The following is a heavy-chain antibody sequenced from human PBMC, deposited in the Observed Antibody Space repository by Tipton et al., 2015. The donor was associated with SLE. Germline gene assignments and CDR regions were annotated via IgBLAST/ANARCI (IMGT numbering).Heavy chain of an antibody. J-gene: IGHJ5*02. D-gene: IGHD5-18*01. CDR2: ICYTGTTT. Sequence: TLSLTCTVSGGSVSSSSKYWAWIRQPPGKGVGWIGSICYTGTTTYYNSFLKSRVTMSVDTSKNQFSLRLTSVIAADTAVYYCARLHGYSYGLNWFDPWGQGTLISVSS. CDR3: ARLHGYSYGLNWFDP. CDR1: GGSVSSSSKY. V-gene: IGHV4-39*07.